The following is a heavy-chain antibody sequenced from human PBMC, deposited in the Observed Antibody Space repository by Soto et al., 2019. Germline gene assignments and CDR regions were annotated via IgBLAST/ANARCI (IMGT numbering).Heavy chain of an antibody. V-gene: IGHV3-73*02. J-gene: IGHJ6*02. D-gene: IGHD2-15*01. CDR1: GFAFRGST. Sequence: QLVESGGGLVQPGGSLTLSCAGYGFAFRGSTIHWVRQAYGKGLEWVGRIRSKANSYATAYAAAVKGRFIISRDDSETTAYLQMNSLKIEDTAVYYCFRETCFSYHGMDVWGQGTTVTVSS. CDR3: FRETCFSYHGMDV. CDR2: IRSKANSYAT.